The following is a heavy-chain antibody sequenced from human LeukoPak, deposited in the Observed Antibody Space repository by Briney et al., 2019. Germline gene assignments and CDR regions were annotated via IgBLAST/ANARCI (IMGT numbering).Heavy chain of an antibody. CDR1: GFTFSSFA. V-gene: IGHV3-23*01. CDR3: AKDSGHLLYYFDY. D-gene: IGHD5-12*01. CDR2: IRGSGENT. J-gene: IGHJ4*02. Sequence: GGSLRLSCAASGFTFSSFAMSWVRQAPGKGLEWVSSIRGSGENTYYGDSVKGRFTITRDNPKNTLYLQMNSLRAEDTAVYYCAKDSGHLLYYFDYWGQGTLVTVSS.